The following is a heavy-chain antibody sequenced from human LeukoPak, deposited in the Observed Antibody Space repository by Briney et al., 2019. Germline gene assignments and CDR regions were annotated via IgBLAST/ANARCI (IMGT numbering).Heavy chain of an antibody. CDR3: ARRGYSDSSGYDY. CDR2: INQDGSEK. D-gene: IGHD3-22*01. CDR1: GFTFVSHW. J-gene: IGHJ4*02. Sequence: GGSLRLSCVASGFTFVSHWMTWVRQAPGKGLEWVANINQDGSEKYYVDSVKGRFTISRDNAKNSLYLQMNSLRAEDAAIYYCARRGYSDSSGYDYWGQGTLVTVSS. V-gene: IGHV3-7*01.